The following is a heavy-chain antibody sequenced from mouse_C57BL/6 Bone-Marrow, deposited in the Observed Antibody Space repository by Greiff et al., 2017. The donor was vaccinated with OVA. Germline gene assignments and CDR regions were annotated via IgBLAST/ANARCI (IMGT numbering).Heavy chain of an antibody. CDR1: GYTFTSYW. J-gene: IGHJ1*03. CDR3: ARSITSSWNFDV. Sequence: QVQLQQSGAELVMPGASVKLSCKASGYTFTSYWMHWVKQRPGQGLEWIGEIDPSDSYTKYNQKFKGKSTLTVDKSSSTAYMQLSSLTSEDSAVYYCARSITSSWNFDVWGTGTTVTVSS. D-gene: IGHD2-4*01. V-gene: IGHV1-69*01. CDR2: IDPSDSYT.